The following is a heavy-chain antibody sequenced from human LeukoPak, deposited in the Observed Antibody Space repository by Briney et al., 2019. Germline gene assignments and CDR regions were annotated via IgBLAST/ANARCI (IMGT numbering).Heavy chain of an antibody. Sequence: SQTLSLTCTVSGGSISSGGYYWSWICQHPGKGLEWIGYIYYSGSTYYNPSLKSRVTISVDTSKNQFSLKLSSVTAADTAVYYCARDSSPYYGSGTWFDPWGQGTLVTVSS. V-gene: IGHV4-31*03. CDR1: GGSISSGGYY. J-gene: IGHJ5*02. CDR3: ARDSSPYYGSGTWFDP. D-gene: IGHD3-10*01. CDR2: IYYSGST.